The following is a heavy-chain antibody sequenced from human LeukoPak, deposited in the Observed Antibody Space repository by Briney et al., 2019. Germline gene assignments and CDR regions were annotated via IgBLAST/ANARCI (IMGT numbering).Heavy chain of an antibody. D-gene: IGHD3-22*01. J-gene: IGHJ4*02. CDR2: ISSNGGST. CDR1: GFTFSSYA. V-gene: IGHV3-64*01. CDR3: ARDYDSSGYPLWGFDY. Sequence: GGSLRLSCAASGFTFSSYAMHWVRQAPGKGLEYVSAISSNGGSTYYANSVKGRSTISRDNSKNTLYLQMGSLRAEDMAVYYCARDYDSSGYPLWGFDYWGQGTLVTVSS.